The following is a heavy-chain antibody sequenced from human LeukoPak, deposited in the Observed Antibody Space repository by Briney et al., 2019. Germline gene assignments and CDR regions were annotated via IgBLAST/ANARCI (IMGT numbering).Heavy chain of an antibody. J-gene: IGHJ4*02. CDR1: GFTFDDYA. CDR2: INWNSGSK. V-gene: IGHV3-9*01. CDR3: AKDFSSGYYYFDF. Sequence: GRSLRLSCAASGFTFDDYAIHWVRQGPGKGLEWVSGINWNSGSKHYADSVKGRFTISRDNAKNSLYLQMNSLKPEDTALYYRAKDFSSGYYYFDFWGQGTLVTVSS. D-gene: IGHD3-22*01.